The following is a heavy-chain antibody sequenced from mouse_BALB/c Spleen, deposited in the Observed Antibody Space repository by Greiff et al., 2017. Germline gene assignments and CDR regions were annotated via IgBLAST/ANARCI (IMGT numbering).Heavy chain of an antibody. CDR2: IDPETGGT. V-gene: IGHV1-15*01. CDR1: GYTFTDYE. Sequence: VQLQQSGAELVRPGASVTLSCKASGYTFTDYEMHWVKQTPVHGLEWIGAIDPETGGTAYNQKFKGKATLTADKSSSTAYMELRSLTSEDSAVYYCTREERRYAFFDYWGQGTTLTVAS. D-gene: IGHD2-14*01. CDR3: TREERRYAFFDY. J-gene: IGHJ2*01.